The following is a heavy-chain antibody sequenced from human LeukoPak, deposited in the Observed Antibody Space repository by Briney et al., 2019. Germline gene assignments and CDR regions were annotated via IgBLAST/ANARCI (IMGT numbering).Heavy chain of an antibody. D-gene: IGHD2-15*01. CDR3: AKARYDGEVMIAATDY. CDR1: GFTFSSYS. J-gene: IGHJ4*02. Sequence: GGSLRLSCAASGFTFSSYSMNWVRQAPGEGLEWVSYISSSSSTIYYADSVKGRFTISRDNSKNTLYLQMNSLRAEDTAVYYCAKARYDGEVMIAATDYWGQGTLVTVSS. CDR2: ISSSSSTI. V-gene: IGHV3-48*01.